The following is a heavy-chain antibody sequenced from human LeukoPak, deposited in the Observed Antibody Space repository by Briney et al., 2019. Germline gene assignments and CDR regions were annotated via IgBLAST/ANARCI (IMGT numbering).Heavy chain of an antibody. CDR2: INGNGGGS. V-gene: IGHV3-23*01. CDR3: AKDYCISTSCYWFDP. J-gene: IGHJ5*02. Sequence: GGSLRLSCAASGFTFSDHAMSWVRQAPAKGLEWVSSINGNGGGSYYIDSVKGRFTVSRDNSENALYLQMNNLRTEDTAVYYCAKDYCISTSCYWFDPWGQGTLVTVSS. CDR1: GFTFSDHA. D-gene: IGHD2-2*01.